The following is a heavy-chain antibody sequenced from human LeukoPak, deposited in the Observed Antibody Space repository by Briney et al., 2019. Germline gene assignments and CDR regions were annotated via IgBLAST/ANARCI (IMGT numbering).Heavy chain of an antibody. CDR3: ATTPLTYYYYYMDV. D-gene: IGHD4-11*01. Sequence: PGGSLRLSCEASGFTFDDYGMGWVRQAPGKGLEWVSGINCNGGSTDYADSVKGRFTISRDNAKNSLYLQMNNLRAEDTAVYYCATTPLTYYYYYMDVWRKGTTVTVSS. V-gene: IGHV3-20*04. J-gene: IGHJ6*03. CDR2: INCNGGST. CDR1: GFTFDDYG.